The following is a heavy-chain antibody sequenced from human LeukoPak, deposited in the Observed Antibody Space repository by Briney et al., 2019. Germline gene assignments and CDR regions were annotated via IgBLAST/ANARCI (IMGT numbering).Heavy chain of an antibody. D-gene: IGHD3-9*01. CDR1: GGSFSGYY. J-gene: IGHJ3*02. CDR2: INHSGST. CDR3: ARGSRLTGAFDI. Sequence: SETLSLTCALYGGSFSGYYWSWIRQPPGKGREWIGEINHSGSTNYNPSLKSRVTISLDTSKNQFSLKLSSVTAADTAVYYCARGSRLTGAFDIWGQGTMVTVSS. V-gene: IGHV4-34*01.